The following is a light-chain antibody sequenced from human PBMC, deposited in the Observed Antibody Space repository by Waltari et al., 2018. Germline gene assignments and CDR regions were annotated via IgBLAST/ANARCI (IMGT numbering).Light chain of an antibody. Sequence: QSVLTQPPSASGTPGQRVTISCSGSSSNIGRNTVTWYQQLPGTAPKLLIHSNNQRPSGVPDRFSGSKSGTSASLAISGLQSEDEADYYCAAWDDSLNGYVFGTGTKVIVL. CDR2: SNN. J-gene: IGLJ1*01. CDR1: SSNIGRNT. CDR3: AAWDDSLNGYV. V-gene: IGLV1-44*01.